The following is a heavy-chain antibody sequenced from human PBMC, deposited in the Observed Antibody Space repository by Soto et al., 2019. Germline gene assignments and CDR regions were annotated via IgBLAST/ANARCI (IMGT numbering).Heavy chain of an antibody. Sequence: ASVKVSCKASGYTFTGYYMHWVRQAPGQGLEWMGWINPNSGGTNYAQKFQGWVTMTRDTSISTAYMELSRLRSDDTAVYYCARVLYNWNDDSAFDLWGQGTMVTVSS. CDR3: ARVLYNWNDDSAFDL. CDR1: GYTFTGYY. CDR2: INPNSGGT. D-gene: IGHD1-1*01. J-gene: IGHJ3*01. V-gene: IGHV1-2*04.